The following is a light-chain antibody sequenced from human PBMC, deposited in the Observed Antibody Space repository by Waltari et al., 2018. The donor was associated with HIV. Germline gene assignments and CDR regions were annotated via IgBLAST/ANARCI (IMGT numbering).Light chain of an antibody. V-gene: IGLV5-37*01. CDR1: SDINVGPYN. CDR2: YSSDSDK. J-gene: IGLJ3*02. Sequence: QPVLTQPPSSSASPGESARLTCTLPSDINVGPYNIYWYQQKPGSPPRYLLYYSSDSDKGQGSGVPSRFSGSKDASANAGILLISGLQPEDEADYYCMIWPSNAWLFGGGTKLTVL. CDR3: MIWPSNAWL.